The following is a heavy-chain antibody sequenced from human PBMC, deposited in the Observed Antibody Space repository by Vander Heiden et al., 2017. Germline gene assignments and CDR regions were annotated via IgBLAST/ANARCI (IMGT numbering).Heavy chain of an antibody. V-gene: IGHV3-23*01. D-gene: IGHD6-19*01. CDR2: LTGSGDNT. J-gene: IGHJ4*02. Sequence: EVQLLESVGGLVLPGGSLILSCSASGFTFSHYTMTWVRQATGKGLEWVSTLTGSGDNTYYADSVKGRFTISRDNSKNTLYLQMGSLRAEDTAVYYCAKGRHSTSGFFDYWGQGTLVTVSS. CDR1: GFTFSHYT. CDR3: AKGRHSTSGFFDY.